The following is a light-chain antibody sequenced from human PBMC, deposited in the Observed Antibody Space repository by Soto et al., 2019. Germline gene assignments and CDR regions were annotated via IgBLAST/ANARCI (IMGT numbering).Light chain of an antibody. J-gene: IGKJ4*01. CDR2: DAS. V-gene: IGKV3-11*01. CDR3: QQRTNWPLT. CDR1: QSVRRY. Sequence: EIVLTQSPATLSLSPGERATLSCRASQSVRRYLAWYQQKPGQAPRLLIYDASNRATGIPARFSGSGSGTDFTLTISSLEPEDFAVYQCQQRTNWPLTFGGGTKVEIK.